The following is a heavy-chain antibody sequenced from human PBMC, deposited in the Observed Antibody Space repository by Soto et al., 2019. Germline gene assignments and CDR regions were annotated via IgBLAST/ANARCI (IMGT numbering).Heavy chain of an antibody. CDR1: GGSISSYY. CDR2: IYYSGST. D-gene: IGHD3-3*01. CDR3: ARDLYYDFWGGYFVPYYYYYGMDV. J-gene: IGHJ6*02. Sequence: TSETLSLTCTVSGGSISSYYWSWIRQPPGKGLEWIGYIYYSGSTNYNPSLKSRVTISVDTSKNQFSLKLSSVTAADTAVYYCARDLYYDFWGGYFVPYYYYYGMDVWGQGTTVTVSS. V-gene: IGHV4-59*01.